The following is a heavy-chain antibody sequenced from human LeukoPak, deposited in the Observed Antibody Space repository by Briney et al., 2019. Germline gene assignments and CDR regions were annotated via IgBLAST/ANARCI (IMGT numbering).Heavy chain of an antibody. Sequence: SVNVSCTASVGTFRSYAISWVRQAPGQGLEWVGGIIPIFGTANYAQKFQGRVTITVDESTSTAYMELSSLRSEDTAVYYCASPSPAYDSIGYYYDAEYFQHWGQGTLVTVSS. CDR1: VGTFRSYA. V-gene: IGHV1-69*01. D-gene: IGHD3-22*01. CDR3: ASPSPAYDSIGYYYDAEYFQH. J-gene: IGHJ1*01. CDR2: IIPIFGTA.